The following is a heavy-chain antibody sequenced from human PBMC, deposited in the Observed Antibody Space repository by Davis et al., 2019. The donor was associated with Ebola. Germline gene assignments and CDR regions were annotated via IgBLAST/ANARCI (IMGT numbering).Heavy chain of an antibody. CDR1: GYTFTSYG. CDR2: ISAYNGNT. Sequence: ASVKVSCKASGYTFTSYGISWVRQAPGQGLEWMGWISAYNGNTNYAQKLQGRVTLTTETSTSTDYMALRSLRSDDTAVYYCARSSGLWFGELLGTYYFDYWGQGTLVTVSS. J-gene: IGHJ4*02. V-gene: IGHV1-18*04. CDR3: ARSSGLWFGELLGTYYFDY. D-gene: IGHD3-10*01.